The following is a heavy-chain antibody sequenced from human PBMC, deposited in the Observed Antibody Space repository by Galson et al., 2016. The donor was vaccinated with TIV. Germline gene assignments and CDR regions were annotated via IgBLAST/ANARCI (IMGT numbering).Heavy chain of an antibody. J-gene: IGHJ3*01. Sequence: SVKVSCKASGYSFTNYNIHWVRQAPGQGLEWMGWINTGNGNTKYSQKLKGRVTLSGDTSATTAYMELNSLTSEDMAAYYCARGIVGASKAFDVWCQGTMVTVSS. D-gene: IGHD1-26*01. CDR3: ARGIVGASKAFDV. CDR1: GYSFTNYN. CDR2: INTGNGNT. V-gene: IGHV1-3*04.